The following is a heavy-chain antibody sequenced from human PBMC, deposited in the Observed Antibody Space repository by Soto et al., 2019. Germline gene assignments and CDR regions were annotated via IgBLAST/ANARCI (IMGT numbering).Heavy chain of an antibody. CDR3: AKDIEWIADDSTVCAL. J-gene: IGHJ3*01. V-gene: IGHV3-9*01. D-gene: IGHD5-12*01. CDR2: ISWNSGSI. Sequence: TPGKGLEWVSGISWNSGSIGYADSVKGRFTISRDNAKNSLYLQMNSLRAEDTALYYCAKDIEWIADDSTVCALRGHGTTVPVS.